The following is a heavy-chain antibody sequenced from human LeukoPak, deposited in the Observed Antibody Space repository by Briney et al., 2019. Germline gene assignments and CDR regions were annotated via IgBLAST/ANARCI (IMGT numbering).Heavy chain of an antibody. Sequence: ASVKVSCKASGYTFSNYAINWVRQAPGQGLESMGWINTNTGNPAYVQGFSGRFVFPLDTSVSTTYLEITSLKAEDTAVYYCAGVGDWTGYYPGAFHIWGQGTMVTVSS. D-gene: IGHD3/OR15-3a*01. CDR3: AGVGDWTGYYPGAFHI. V-gene: IGHV7-4-1*02. CDR2: INTNTGNP. J-gene: IGHJ3*02. CDR1: GYTFSNYA.